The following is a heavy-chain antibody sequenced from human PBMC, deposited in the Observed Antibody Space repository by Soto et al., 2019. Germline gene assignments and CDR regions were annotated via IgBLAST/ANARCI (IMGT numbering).Heavy chain of an antibody. CDR1: GGSISSGGYY. D-gene: IGHD6-6*01. Sequence: TSETLSLTCTVSGGSISSGGYYWSWIRQHPGKGLEWIGYIYYSGSTYYNPSLKSRLTISVDTSKNQFSLKLSSVPAADTAVYYCARALAARPTGVLNYFDYWGRGTLVTVSS. J-gene: IGHJ4*02. CDR3: ARALAARPTGVLNYFDY. CDR2: IYYSGST. V-gene: IGHV4-31*03.